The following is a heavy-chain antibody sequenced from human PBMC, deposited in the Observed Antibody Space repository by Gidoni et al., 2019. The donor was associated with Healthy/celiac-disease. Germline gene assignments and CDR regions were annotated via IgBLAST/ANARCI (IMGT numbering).Heavy chain of an antibody. CDR2: IIPIFGTA. V-gene: IGHV1-69*06. D-gene: IGHD2-2*01. CDR3: ARGRDIVVVPAAILGYYFDY. Sequence: QVQLVQSGAEVKKPGSSVKVSCKASGGTFSSYAISWVRQAPGQGLEWMGGIIPIFGTANYAQKFQGRVTITADKSTSTAYMELSSLRSEDTAVYYCARGRDIVVVPAAILGYYFDYWGQGTLVTVSS. CDR1: GGTFSSYA. J-gene: IGHJ4*02.